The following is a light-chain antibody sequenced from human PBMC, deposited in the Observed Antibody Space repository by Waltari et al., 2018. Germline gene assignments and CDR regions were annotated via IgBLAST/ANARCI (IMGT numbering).Light chain of an antibody. J-gene: IGLJ2*01. CDR2: GNN. CDR3: QSYDSSLIASV. V-gene: IGLV1-40*01. CDR1: SPTIGEVSN. Sequence: QSGLTQPPSVSGAPGRSATIPSTGTSPTIGEVSNFHWDQVLPGTAPKLLIFGNNHRPSGVPDRFSGSKSGTSASLAITGLQAEDEADYYCQSYDSSLIASVFGGGTKLTVL.